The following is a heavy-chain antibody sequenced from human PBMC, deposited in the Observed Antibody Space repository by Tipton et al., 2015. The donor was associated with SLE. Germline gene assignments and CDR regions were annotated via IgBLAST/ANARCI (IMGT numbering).Heavy chain of an antibody. V-gene: IGHV4-61*01. CDR1: GFSISSGYF. J-gene: IGHJ5*02. CDR3: ARGGTVFGVVLNWFDP. Sequence: TLSLTCTVSGFSISSGYFWNWIRQFPGKGLEWIGYFYYSGSANYNPSLKSRVTISLDKSKNQFSLKLTSVTAADTAVYYCARGGTVFGVVLNWFDPWGQGTLVTVSS. CDR2: FYYSGSA. D-gene: IGHD3-3*01.